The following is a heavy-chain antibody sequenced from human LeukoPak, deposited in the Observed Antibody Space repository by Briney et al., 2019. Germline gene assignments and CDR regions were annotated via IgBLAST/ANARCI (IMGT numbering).Heavy chain of an antibody. Sequence: GGSLRLSCAASGFTFSSYVMHWVRQAPGKGLEWVAVISSDGSNEYYTDSMKGRFTISRDNSKNTLYLQMKSLRAEDTAVYYCARAQGYDYWSGSMDYWGQGTLVTVSS. D-gene: IGHD3-3*01. CDR2: ISSDGSNE. J-gene: IGHJ4*02. CDR3: ARAQGYDYWSGSMDY. V-gene: IGHV3-30*04. CDR1: GFTFSSYV.